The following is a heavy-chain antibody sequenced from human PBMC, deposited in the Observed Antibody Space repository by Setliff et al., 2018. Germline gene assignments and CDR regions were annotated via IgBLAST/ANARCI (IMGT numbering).Heavy chain of an antibody. V-gene: IGHV3-48*03. CDR3: ARDGVFYAMDF. J-gene: IGHJ6*02. Sequence: QPGGSLRLSCAASGFTFSSYEMNWVRQAPGKGLEWISYISGSGSTIYYADSVKGRFTISRDNAKNSLYLQMNSLRAEDSAVYYCARDGVFYAMDFWGQGTTVTVSS. D-gene: IGHD3-10*01. CDR1: GFTFSSYE. CDR2: ISGSGSTI.